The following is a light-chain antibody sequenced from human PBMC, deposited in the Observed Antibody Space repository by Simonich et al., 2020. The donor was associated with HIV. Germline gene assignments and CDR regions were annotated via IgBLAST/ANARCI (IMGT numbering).Light chain of an antibody. V-gene: IGKV3-15*01. J-gene: IGKJ3*01. Sequence: EILMTQSPATLSVSPGERATLSRRASQSVSSNLAWYQQKPVQAPRLVIYGTSTRATGIPARFSGSGSGTEFTLTISSMQSEDFAVYDCQQYDNWPLTFGPGTKVDIK. CDR3: QQYDNWPLT. CDR1: QSVSSN. CDR2: GTS.